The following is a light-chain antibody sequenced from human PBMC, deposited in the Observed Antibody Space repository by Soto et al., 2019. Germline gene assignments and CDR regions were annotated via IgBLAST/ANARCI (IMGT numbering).Light chain of an antibody. Sequence: QSVLTQPPSVSAAPGQKVTISCSGSSSNIGNNYASWYQHLPGTAPKLLIYHNNNRPSGIPDRCSDSKSGTSATLVTTGLQTGDEDDYYCGTWDSSLNAVVFGAGTKLTVL. J-gene: IGLJ2*01. V-gene: IGLV1-51*01. CDR1: SSNIGNNY. CDR3: GTWDSSLNAVV. CDR2: HNN.